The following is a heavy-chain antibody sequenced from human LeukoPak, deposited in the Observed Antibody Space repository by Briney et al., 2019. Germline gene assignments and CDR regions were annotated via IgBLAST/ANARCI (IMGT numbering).Heavy chain of an antibody. V-gene: IGHV4-59*01. CDR1: GGSISSYY. CDR3: ARESSRSGGFDP. J-gene: IGHJ5*02. D-gene: IGHD3-10*01. Sequence: SETLSLTCTVSGGSISSYYWSWIRQPPGKGLEWIGYIYYSGSTNYNPSLKSRVTISVDTSKNQFSLKLSSVTAADTAVYYCARESSRSGGFDPWGQGTLVTVSS. CDR2: IYYSGST.